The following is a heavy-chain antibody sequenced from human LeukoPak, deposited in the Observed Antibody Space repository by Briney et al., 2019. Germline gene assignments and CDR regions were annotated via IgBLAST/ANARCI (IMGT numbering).Heavy chain of an antibody. CDR3: AKRCGGDCYYYYFDY. D-gene: IGHD2-21*02. V-gene: IGHV3-21*04. J-gene: IGHJ4*02. CDR1: GFTFSSYS. Sequence: GGSLRLSCAASGFTFSSYSMNWVRQAPGKGLEWVSSISSSSSYIYYADSVKGRFTISRDNSKNTLYLQMNSLRAEDTAVYYCAKRCGGDCYYYYFDYWGQGTLVTVSS. CDR2: ISSSSSYI.